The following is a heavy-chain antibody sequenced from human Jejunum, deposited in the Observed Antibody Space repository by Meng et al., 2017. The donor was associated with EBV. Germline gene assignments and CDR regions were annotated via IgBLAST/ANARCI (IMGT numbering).Heavy chain of an antibody. J-gene: IGHJ6*02. CDR2: VNTYTGDA. V-gene: IGHV1-3*04. Sequence: QVQLVQSGTGVKKAWASGKVSCKASGYTSTKYGVHWIRQAPGHRPEWMGWVNTYTGDAGYSQKFQDRLTIIRDTSASTAFMELTSLTSEDTAVYYCARDSGSGYYGMDVWGQGTAVTVSS. CDR3: ARDSGSGYYGMDV. CDR1: GYTSTKYG. D-gene: IGHD3-16*01.